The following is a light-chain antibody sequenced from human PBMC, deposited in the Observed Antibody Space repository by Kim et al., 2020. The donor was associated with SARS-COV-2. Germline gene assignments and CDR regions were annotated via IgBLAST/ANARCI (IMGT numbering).Light chain of an antibody. CDR2: GKN. CDR3: NSRDTNDNVV. CDR1: SLRSYY. V-gene: IGLV3-19*01. Sequence: VALGQTVRITCQGDSLRSYYATWYQQKPGQAPILVIYGKNNRPSGIPDRFSGSSSGNTASLTITGTQAGDEADYYCNSRDTNDNVVFGGGTKLTVL. J-gene: IGLJ2*01.